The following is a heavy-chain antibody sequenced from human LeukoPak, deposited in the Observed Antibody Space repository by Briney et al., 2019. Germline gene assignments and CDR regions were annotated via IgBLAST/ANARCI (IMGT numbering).Heavy chain of an antibody. CDR2: ISGSGAGT. V-gene: IGHV3-23*01. CDR1: GFTFSSYA. D-gene: IGHD5-12*01. J-gene: IGHJ4*02. CDR3: AKSGYSGYDFRNFDY. Sequence: GGSLRLSCAASGFTFSSYAMNWVRQAPGKGLEWVSGISGSGAGTYYADSVKGRFTISGDNSKSTLYLHMNSLRAEDTAVYYCAKSGYSGYDFRNFDYWGQGTLVTVSS.